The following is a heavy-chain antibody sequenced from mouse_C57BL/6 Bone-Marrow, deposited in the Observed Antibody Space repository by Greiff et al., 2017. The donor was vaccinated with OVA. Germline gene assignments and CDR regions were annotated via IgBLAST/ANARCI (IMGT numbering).Heavy chain of an antibody. J-gene: IGHJ3*01. CDR1: GYTFTSYG. Sequence: QVQLQQSGAELARPGASVKLSCKASGYTFTSYGISWVKQRPGQGLGWIGEIYPRSGNTYYNEKFKGKGTLTADKSSSSAYMELRRLAYEDSAVYVGARGGNYYGNYEGLADWGQGTLVTVSA. CDR3: ARGGNYYGNYEGLAD. V-gene: IGHV1-81*01. CDR2: IYPRSGNT. D-gene: IGHD2-1*01.